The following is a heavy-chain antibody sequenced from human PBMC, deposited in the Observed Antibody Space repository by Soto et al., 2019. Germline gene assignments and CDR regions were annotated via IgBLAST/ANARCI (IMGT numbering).Heavy chain of an antibody. CDR1: GGTFSSYT. V-gene: IGHV1-69*02. CDR3: AGTTSHQWYYMDV. D-gene: IGHD1-7*01. J-gene: IGHJ6*03. Sequence: SVEVSCKASGGTFSSYTISWVRQAPGQGLEWMGRIIPILGIANYAQKFQGRVTITADKSTSTAYMELSSLRSEDTAVYYCAGTTSHQWYYMDVWGKGTTVTVSS. CDR2: IIPILGIA.